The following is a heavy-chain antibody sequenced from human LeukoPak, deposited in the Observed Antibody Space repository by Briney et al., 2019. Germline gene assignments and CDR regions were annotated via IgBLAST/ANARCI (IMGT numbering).Heavy chain of an antibody. CDR1: GGSFSGYY. D-gene: IGHD1-26*01. J-gene: IGHJ4*02. CDR3: ARDGIVGAFDY. CDR2: INHSGST. V-gene: IGHV4-34*01. Sequence: SETLSLTCAVYGGSFSGYYWSWIRQPPGKGLEWIGEINHSGSTNYNPSLKSRVTISVDTSKNQISLKLSSVTAADTAVYYCARDGIVGAFDYWGQGTLVTVSS.